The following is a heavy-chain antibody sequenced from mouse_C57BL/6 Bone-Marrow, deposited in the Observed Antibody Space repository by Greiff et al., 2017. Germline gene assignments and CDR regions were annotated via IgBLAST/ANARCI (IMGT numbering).Heavy chain of an antibody. Sequence: VQLQQSGAELARPGASVKLSCKASGYTFTSYGISWVKQRTGQGLEWIGEIYPRSGNTYYNEKFKGKATLTADKSSSTAYMELRSLTSEDSAVXFCARSPGSSPYWYFDVWGTGTTVTVSS. J-gene: IGHJ1*03. CDR3: ARSPGSSPYWYFDV. D-gene: IGHD1-1*01. CDR2: IYPRSGNT. CDR1: GYTFTSYG. V-gene: IGHV1-81*01.